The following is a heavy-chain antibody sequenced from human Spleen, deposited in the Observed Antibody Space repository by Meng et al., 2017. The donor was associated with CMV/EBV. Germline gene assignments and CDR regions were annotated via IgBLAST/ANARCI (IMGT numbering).Heavy chain of an antibody. Sequence: GSLRLSCAASGFTFSSYWMTWVRQAPGKGLEWVANIKQDGSEKYYVDSVKGRFTISRDNAKNSLYLQMNSLRAEDTAVYYCARDAYSSSSYFDCWGQGTLVTVSS. CDR3: ARDAYSSSSYFDC. V-gene: IGHV3-7*01. CDR2: IKQDGSEK. D-gene: IGHD6-6*01. J-gene: IGHJ4*02. CDR1: GFTFSSYW.